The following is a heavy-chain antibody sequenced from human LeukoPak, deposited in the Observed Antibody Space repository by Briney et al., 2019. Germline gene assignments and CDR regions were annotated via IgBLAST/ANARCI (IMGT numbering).Heavy chain of an antibody. V-gene: IGHV3-30-3*01. CDR3: ARATYYYDSSGSHLGY. CDR1: GFTFSSYA. Sequence: PGGSLRLSCAASGFTFSSYAMHWVRQAPGKGLEWVAVISYVGSNKYYADSVKGRFTISRDNSKNTLYLQMNSLRAEDTAVYYCARATYYYDSSGSHLGYWGQGTLVTVSS. CDR2: ISYVGSNK. J-gene: IGHJ4*02. D-gene: IGHD3-22*01.